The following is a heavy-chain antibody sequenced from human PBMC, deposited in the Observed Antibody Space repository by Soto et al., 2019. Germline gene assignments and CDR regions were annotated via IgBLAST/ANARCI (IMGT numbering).Heavy chain of an antibody. J-gene: IGHJ6*03. CDR1: GYTFTSYY. Sequence: ASVKVSCKASGYTFTSYYMHWVRQAPGQGLEWMGIINPSGDNTYYADSVKGRFTMSRDNSKNTVYLQMNSLRAEDTAVYYCARIAAAGSVPYYMDVWGKGTTVTVSS. CDR3: ARIAAAGSVPYYMDV. V-gene: IGHV1-46*04. D-gene: IGHD6-13*01. CDR2: INPSGDNT.